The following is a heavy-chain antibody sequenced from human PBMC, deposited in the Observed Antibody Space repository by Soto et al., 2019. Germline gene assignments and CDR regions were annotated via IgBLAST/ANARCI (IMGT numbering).Heavy chain of an antibody. V-gene: IGHV3-23*01. D-gene: IGHD6-13*01. Sequence: GGSLRLSCAASGFTFSSYAMRWVRQAPGKGLEWVSAISGSGGSTYYADSVKGRFTISRDYSKNTMYLQKNSLRAEDAAVDYCAKGDGQQLPSGGWFDPWGQGTLVTVSS. J-gene: IGHJ5*02. CDR3: AKGDGQQLPSGGWFDP. CDR2: ISGSGGST. CDR1: GFTFSSYA.